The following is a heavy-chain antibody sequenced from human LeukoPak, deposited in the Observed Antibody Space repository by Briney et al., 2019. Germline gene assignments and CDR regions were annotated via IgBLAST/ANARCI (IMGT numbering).Heavy chain of an antibody. CDR1: GFTLSHFW. CDR3: ARENGYCSGANCYSYFDS. D-gene: IGHD2-15*01. CDR2: IKKTGSET. J-gene: IGHJ4*02. V-gene: IGHV3-7*01. Sequence: GSLRLSCAASGFTLSHFWMSWVRQAPGKGLEWVAYIKKTGSETYYMDSVEGRFTITRDNSRDSVFLHMYGLRAEDTAVYFCARENGYCSGANCYSYFDSWGQGTLVTVSS.